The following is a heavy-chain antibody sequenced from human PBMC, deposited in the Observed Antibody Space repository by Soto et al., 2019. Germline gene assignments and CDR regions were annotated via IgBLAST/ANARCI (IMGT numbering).Heavy chain of an antibody. CDR2: TRNKANSYTT. Sequence: GGSLRLSCAASGFTFSNSDMDWVRQAPGKGLEWVGRTRNKANSYTTEYAASVKGRFTISRDDSKNSLYLQMNSLKTEDTAVYYGGRVYIGSYRHLRNAYWGKRTLVTVS. CDR3: GRVYIGSYRHLRNAY. D-gene: IGHD1-26*01. J-gene: IGHJ4*02. V-gene: IGHV3-72*01. CDR1: GFTFSNSD.